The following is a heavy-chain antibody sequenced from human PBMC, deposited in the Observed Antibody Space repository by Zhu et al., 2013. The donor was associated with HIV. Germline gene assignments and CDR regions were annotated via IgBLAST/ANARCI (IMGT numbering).Heavy chain of an antibody. CDR2: INPNSGGT. V-gene: IGHV1-2*02. D-gene: IGHD3-22*01. Sequence: QVQLVQSGAEVKKPGASVKVSCKASGYTLTGYYMHWVRQAPGQGLEWMGWINPNSGGTNYAQKFQGRVTMTRDTSISTAYMELSRLRSDDTAVYYCATPRDYDSSGYPTRYDAFDIWGQGTMVTVSS. J-gene: IGHJ3*02. CDR1: GYTLTGYY. CDR3: ATPRDYDSSGYPTRYDAFDI.